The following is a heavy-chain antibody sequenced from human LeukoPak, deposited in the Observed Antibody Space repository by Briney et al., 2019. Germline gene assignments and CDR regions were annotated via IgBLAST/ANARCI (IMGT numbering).Heavy chain of an antibody. Sequence: SETLSLTCTVSGGSISSSSYYWGWIRQPPGKGLEWIGSIYYSGNTYYNPSLKSRVIISVDTSKNQLSLKLSSVTAADTAVYYCARLPIVVVPASGFDYWGQGTLVTVSS. CDR2: IYYSGNT. CDR3: ARLPIVVVPASGFDY. D-gene: IGHD2-2*01. J-gene: IGHJ4*02. CDR1: GGSISSSSYY. V-gene: IGHV4-39*01.